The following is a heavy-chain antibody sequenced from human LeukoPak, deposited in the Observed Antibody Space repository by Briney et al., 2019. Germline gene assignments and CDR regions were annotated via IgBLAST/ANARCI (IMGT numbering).Heavy chain of an antibody. CDR3: ARVDYYGSGTYAY. CDR1: GYTFTGYY. D-gene: IGHD3-10*01. CDR2: INPNSGGT. Sequence: ASVKVSCKASGYTFTGYYMHWVRQAPGQGLECMGWINPNSGGTNYAQKFQGRVTMTRETSISTAYMELSRLTSDDTAVYYCARVDYYGSGTYAYWGQGTLVTVSS. J-gene: IGHJ4*02. V-gene: IGHV1-2*02.